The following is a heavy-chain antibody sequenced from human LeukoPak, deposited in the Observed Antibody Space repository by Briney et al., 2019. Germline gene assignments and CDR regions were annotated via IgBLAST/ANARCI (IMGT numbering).Heavy chain of an antibody. CDR1: GFTFNNYA. CDR2: ISGSGGTT. CDR3: AKGIAADY. Sequence: GGSLRLSCAASGFTFNNYAMSWVRQAPGKGLEWVSAISGSGGTTYYADSVKGRFTFSRDNSKNTLYLQMNSLRAEDTAVYYCAKGIAADYWGQGTLVTVSS. J-gene: IGHJ4*02. D-gene: IGHD6-13*01. V-gene: IGHV3-23*01.